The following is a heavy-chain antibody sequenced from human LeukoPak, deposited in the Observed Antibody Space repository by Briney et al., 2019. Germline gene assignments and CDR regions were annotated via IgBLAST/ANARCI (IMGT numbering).Heavy chain of an antibody. CDR1: GGSFTGYY. CDR3: AKEGRFGIAAAGTHFDY. V-gene: IGHV4-34*01. CDR2: VNHFESI. D-gene: IGHD6-13*01. Sequence: SETLSLTCDVSGGSFTGYYWTWIRQPPGKGLEWLGEVNHFESISYNPSLKGRATISADTSRNQLSLKLTSVSAADTAVYYCAKEGRFGIAAAGTHFDYWGQGTLITVSS. J-gene: IGHJ4*02.